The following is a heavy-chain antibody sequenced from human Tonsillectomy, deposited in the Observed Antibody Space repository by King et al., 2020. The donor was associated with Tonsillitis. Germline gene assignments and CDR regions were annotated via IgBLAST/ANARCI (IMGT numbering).Heavy chain of an antibody. CDR2: IHQSGST. V-gene: IGHV4-30-2*01. D-gene: IGHD3-10*01. CDR3: ARAGTAYGANAFDI. CDR1: GGSISSGGYT. Sequence: QLQESGSGLVKPSQTLSLTCAVSGGSISSGGYTWSWIRQPPGQGLEWIGYIHQSGSTPYNPSLKTRVSISVDRSKNQFSLRLTSVSAADTALYYCARAGTAYGANAFDIWGQGTMVTVSS. J-gene: IGHJ3*02.